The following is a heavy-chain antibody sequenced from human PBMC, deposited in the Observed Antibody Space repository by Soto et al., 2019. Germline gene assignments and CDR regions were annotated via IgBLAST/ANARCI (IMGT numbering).Heavy chain of an antibody. J-gene: IGHJ6*01. CDR1: GFTFSSYA. V-gene: IGHV3-30-3*01. CDR2: ISYDGSNK. CDR3: ARDRRYYDFWSGAGYYYGMDV. Sequence: QVQLVESGGGVVQPGRSLRLSCAASGFTFSSYAMHWVRQAPGKGLEWVAVISYDGSNKYYADSVKGRFTISRDNSKNTLYLQMNSLRAEDTAVYYCARDRRYYDFWSGAGYYYGMDVW. D-gene: IGHD3-3*01.